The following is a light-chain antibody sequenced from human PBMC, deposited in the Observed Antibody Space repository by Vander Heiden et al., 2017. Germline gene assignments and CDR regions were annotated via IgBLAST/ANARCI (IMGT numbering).Light chain of an antibody. J-gene: IGKJ2*01. CDR3: RQANSFPHT. CDR1: QGISSW. Sequence: DSEMSRYRASVSASVGDRVTITCRASQGISSWLAWYQQKPGKAPKLLIYAASSLQSGVPSRFSGSRSGTDFTLTISSLQPEDFATYYCRQANSFPHTFGQGTKLEIK. V-gene: IGKV1-12*01. CDR2: AAS.